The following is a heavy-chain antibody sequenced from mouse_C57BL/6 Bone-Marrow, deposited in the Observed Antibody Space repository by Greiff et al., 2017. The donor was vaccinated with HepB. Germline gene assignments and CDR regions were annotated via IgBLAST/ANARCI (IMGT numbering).Heavy chain of an antibody. V-gene: IGHV1-64*01. J-gene: IGHJ2*01. CDR3: ARKAYSLYYFDY. Sequence: VKLMESGAELVKPGASVKLSCKASGYTFTSYWMHWVKQRPGQGLEWIGMIHPNSGSTNYNEKFKSKATLTVDKSSSTAYMQLSSLTSEDSAVYYCARKAYSLYYFDYWGQGTTLTVSS. CDR2: IHPNSGST. CDR1: GYTFTSYW.